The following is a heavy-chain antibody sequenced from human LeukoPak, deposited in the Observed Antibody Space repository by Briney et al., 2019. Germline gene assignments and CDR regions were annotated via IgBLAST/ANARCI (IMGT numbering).Heavy chain of an antibody. D-gene: IGHD2/OR15-2a*01. J-gene: IGHJ4*02. CDR2: IRNEGGPT. V-gene: IGHV3-64D*09. Sequence: RPGGSLRLSCSASGLTFRNYPMHWVPQAPGKALEYVSAIRNEGGPTYSADSVKGSFTIARDNARNTPDLQMSSLRVEDTAVYYCVKEIAFYDYWGQGALVTVSS. CDR1: GLTFRNYP. CDR3: VKEIAFYDY.